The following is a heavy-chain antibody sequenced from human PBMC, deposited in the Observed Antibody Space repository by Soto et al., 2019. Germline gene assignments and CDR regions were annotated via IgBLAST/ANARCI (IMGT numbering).Heavy chain of an antibody. CDR1: GFVFKDSS. CDR3: TRLISAAHDY. CDR2: IRDRAYSYAT. V-gene: IGHV3-73*01. Sequence: EVLLVESGGGMVPPGGSLKLSCAASGFVFKDSSIHWVRQASGKGLEWVGRIRDRAYSYATAYAESVKGRFTISRDDSNNTAYLQMSGLKTEDTAIYYCTRLISAAHDYWGQGTLVTVSS. J-gene: IGHJ4*02. D-gene: IGHD3-10*01.